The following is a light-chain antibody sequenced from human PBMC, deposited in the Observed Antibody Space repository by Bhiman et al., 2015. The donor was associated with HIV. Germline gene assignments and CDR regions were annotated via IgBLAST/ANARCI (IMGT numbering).Light chain of an antibody. V-gene: IGLV2-14*03. CDR2: DVS. Sequence: QSALTQPRSVSGSPGQSVTISCTATSSDVGRYDFVSWYQHHPGQAPRLMIYDVSNRPSGVSNRFSGSKSGNTASLTISGLQAEDEADYYCSSYTSSSTLVFGGGTKLTVL. CDR1: SSDVGRYDF. CDR3: SSYTSSSTLV. J-gene: IGLJ2*01.